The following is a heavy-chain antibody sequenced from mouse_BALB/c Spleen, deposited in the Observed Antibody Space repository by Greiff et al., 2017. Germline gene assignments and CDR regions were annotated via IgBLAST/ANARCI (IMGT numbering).Heavy chain of an antibody. V-gene: IGHV14-3*02. CDR2: IDPANGNT. CDR3: ATGGLLYAMDY. CDR1: GFNIKDTY. Sequence: VQLQQSGAELVKPGASVKLSCTASGFNIKDTYMHWVKQRPEQGLEWIGRIDPANGNTKYDPKFQGKATITADTSSNTAYLQLSSLTSEDTAVYYCATGGLLYAMDYWGQGTSVTVSS. J-gene: IGHJ4*01. D-gene: IGHD3-1*01.